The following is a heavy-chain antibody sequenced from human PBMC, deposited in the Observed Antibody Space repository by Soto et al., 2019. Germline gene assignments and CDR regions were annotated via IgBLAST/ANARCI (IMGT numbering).Heavy chain of an antibody. Sequence: GGSLRLSCAASGFTFSSYGMHWVRQAPGKGLEWVAVISYDGSNKYYADSVKSRFTISRDNSKNTLYLQMNSLRAEDTAVYYCAKGWGTYYYDSSGYYLFDYWGQGNLVTVSS. V-gene: IGHV3-30*18. D-gene: IGHD3-22*01. CDR3: AKGWGTYYYDSSGYYLFDY. CDR2: ISYDGSNK. CDR1: GFTFSSYG. J-gene: IGHJ4*02.